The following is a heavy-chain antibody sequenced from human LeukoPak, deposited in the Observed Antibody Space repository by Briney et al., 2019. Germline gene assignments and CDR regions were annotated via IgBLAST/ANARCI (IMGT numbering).Heavy chain of an antibody. CDR3: ASGGHSGTAFDY. J-gene: IGHJ4*02. Sequence: GSSVKVSCKASGGTFSSYAISWVRQAPGQGLEWMGRIIPIFGTANYAQKFQGRVTITTDESTSTAYMELSSLRSEDTAVYYCASGGHSGTAFDYWGQGTLVTVSS. V-gene: IGHV1-69*05. CDR2: IIPIFGTA. CDR1: GGTFSSYA. D-gene: IGHD1-1*01.